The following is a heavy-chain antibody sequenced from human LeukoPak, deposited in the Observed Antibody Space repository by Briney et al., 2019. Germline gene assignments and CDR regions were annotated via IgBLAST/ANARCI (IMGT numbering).Heavy chain of an antibody. J-gene: IGHJ5*02. CDR1: GYSFTSYW. Sequence: GESLKISCKGSGYSFTSYWIGWVRQMPGKGLEWMGIIYPGDSETRYSPSFQGQVTISADKSISTAYLQWSSLKASDTAMYYCVRHSLSGSYLNWFDLWGQGTLVTVSS. CDR2: IYPGDSET. CDR3: VRHSLSGSYLNWFDL. D-gene: IGHD1-26*01. V-gene: IGHV5-51*01.